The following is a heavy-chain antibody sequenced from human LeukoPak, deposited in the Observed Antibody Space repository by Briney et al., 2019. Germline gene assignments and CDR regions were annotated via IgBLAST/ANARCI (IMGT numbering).Heavy chain of an antibody. CDR1: GVSISTNKW. Sequence: SGTLSFTCAVSGVSISTNKWWSWVRQPPGKGLEWIGEIYHTGTTNYNPPLKSRLTISVDTSKNQFSLRLSSVTAADTAVYYCVMGQGYCRSTRASNSRDCSGGSYHEPPDHWGQGTLVTVSS. CDR2: IYHTGTT. CDR3: VMGQGYCRSTRASNSRDCSGGSYHEPPDH. J-gene: IGHJ4*02. D-gene: IGHD2-15*01. V-gene: IGHV4-4*02.